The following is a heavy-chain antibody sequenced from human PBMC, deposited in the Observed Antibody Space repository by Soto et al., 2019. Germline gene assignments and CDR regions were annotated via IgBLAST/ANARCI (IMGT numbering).Heavy chain of an antibody. Sequence: SETLSLTCTVSGGSISSGDYYWSWIRQPPGKGLEWIGYIYYSGSTYYNPSLKSRVTISVDTSKNQFSLKLSSVTAADTAVYYCARAGLQVYYYGMDVWGQGTTVTVSS. V-gene: IGHV4-30-4*01. CDR3: ARAGLQVYYYGMDV. J-gene: IGHJ6*02. CDR2: IYYSGST. CDR1: GGSISSGDYY. D-gene: IGHD4-4*01.